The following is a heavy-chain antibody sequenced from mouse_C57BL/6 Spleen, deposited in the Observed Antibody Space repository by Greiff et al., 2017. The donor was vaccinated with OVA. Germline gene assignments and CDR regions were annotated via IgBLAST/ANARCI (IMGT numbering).Heavy chain of an antibody. D-gene: IGHD1-2*01. CDR1: GYTFTDYN. J-gene: IGHJ4*01. CDR2: INPHNGGT. V-gene: IGHV1-22*01. Sequence: DVKLQESGPELVKPGASVKMSCKASGYTFTDYNMHWVKQSHGKSLEWIGYINPHNGGTSYNQKFKGKATLTVNKSSSTAYMELRSLTSEDSAVYYCAREGYYGLYAMDYWGQGTSVTVSS. CDR3: AREGYYGLYAMDY.